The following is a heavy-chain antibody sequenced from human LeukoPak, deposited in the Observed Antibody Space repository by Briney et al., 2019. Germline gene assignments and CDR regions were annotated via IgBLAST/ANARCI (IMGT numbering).Heavy chain of an antibody. Sequence: ASVKVSCKASGYTFTSYGISWVRQAPGQGLEWMGWISAYNGNTNYAQKLQGRVTMTTDTSTSTAYMELRSLRSDDTAVYYCASSFFGRDYGGYWGQGTLVTVSS. CDR3: ASSFFGRDYGGY. CDR2: ISAYNGNT. V-gene: IGHV1-18*01. J-gene: IGHJ4*02. CDR1: GYTFTSYG. D-gene: IGHD4-17*01.